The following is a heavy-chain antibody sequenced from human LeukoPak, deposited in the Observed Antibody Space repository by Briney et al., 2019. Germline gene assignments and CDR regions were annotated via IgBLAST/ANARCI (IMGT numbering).Heavy chain of an antibody. Sequence: SETLSLTCTVSGGSISSYYWSWIRQPPGKGLEWIGYIYYSGSTNYNPSLKSRVTISVDTSKNQFSLKLSSVTAADTAVYYCARDPYYYGMDVWGQGTTVTVSS. CDR2: IYYSGST. CDR1: GGSISSYY. CDR3: ARDPYYYGMDV. J-gene: IGHJ6*02. V-gene: IGHV4-59*01.